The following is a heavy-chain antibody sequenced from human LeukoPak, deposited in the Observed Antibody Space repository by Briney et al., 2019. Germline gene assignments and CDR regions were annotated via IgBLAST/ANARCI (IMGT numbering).Heavy chain of an antibody. CDR3: ARDPTRGLYYFDH. CDR1: GLILSSKY. CDR2: IYSGGSI. V-gene: IGHV3-53*01. Sequence: GGSLRLSCAASGLILSSKYMSRVRQAPGKGLEWVSVIYSGGSIYYADSVKGRFTISRDNSKNTLYLQMNSLRAEYTAVYYCARDPTRGLYYFDHWGQGTLVTVSS. J-gene: IGHJ4*02. D-gene: IGHD3/OR15-3a*01.